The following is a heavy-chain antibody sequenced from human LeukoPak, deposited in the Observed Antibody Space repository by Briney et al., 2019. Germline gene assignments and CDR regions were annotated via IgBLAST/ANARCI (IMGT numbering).Heavy chain of an antibody. CDR1: GGSISSSSYY. J-gene: IGHJ4*02. D-gene: IGHD2-21*02. Sequence: SETLSLTCTVSGGSISSSSYYWGWIRQPPGKGLEWIGSIYYSGSTYYNPSLKSRVTISVDTSKNQFSLKLSSVTAADTAVYYCVRRGEWNCGGDCSVDYWGQGTLVTVSS. V-gene: IGHV4-39*01. CDR2: IYYSGST. CDR3: VRRGEWNCGGDCSVDY.